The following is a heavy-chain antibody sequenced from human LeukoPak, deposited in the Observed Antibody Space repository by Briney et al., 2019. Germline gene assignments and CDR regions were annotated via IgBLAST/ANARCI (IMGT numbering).Heavy chain of an antibody. CDR3: AREGGDSSSWLPFDY. J-gene: IGHJ4*02. D-gene: IGHD6-13*01. CDR1: GYSFTSYW. Sequence: GESLKISCKGSGYSFTSYWIGWVRQMPGKGLEWMGIIYPGDSDTRYSPSFQGQVTISADKSISTAYLQWSSLKASDTAMYYCAREGGDSSSWLPFDYWGQGTLVTVSS. CDR2: IYPGDSDT. V-gene: IGHV5-51*01.